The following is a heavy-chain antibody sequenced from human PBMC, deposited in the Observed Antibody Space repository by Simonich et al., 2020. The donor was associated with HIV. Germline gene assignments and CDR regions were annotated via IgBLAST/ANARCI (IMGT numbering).Heavy chain of an antibody. V-gene: IGHV1-24*01. Sequence: QVQLVQSGAEVKKPGASVKVSCKVSGYSLTEVYMHWVRQAPGKGLEWMGGFDLENGETINVQKFQGRVTMTEDTSTDTAYMELSSLRFEDTAVYYCATETGNFDYWGQGTLVTVSS. D-gene: IGHD7-27*01. J-gene: IGHJ4*02. CDR1: GYSLTEVY. CDR2: FDLENGET. CDR3: ATETGNFDY.